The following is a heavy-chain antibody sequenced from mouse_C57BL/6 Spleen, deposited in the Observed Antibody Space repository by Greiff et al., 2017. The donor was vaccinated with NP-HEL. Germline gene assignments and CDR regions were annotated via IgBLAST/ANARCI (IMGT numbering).Heavy chain of an antibody. CDR2: ISSGSSTI. CDR1: GFTFSDSG. CDR3: AREVKTPGYWYFDV. V-gene: IGHV5-17*01. D-gene: IGHD2-2*01. Sequence: EVKLMESGGGLVKPGGSLKLSCAASGFTFSDSGMHWVRQAPEKGLEWVAYISSGSSTIYYADTVKGRFTLSRDNAKNTLFLQMTSLRSEDTAMYYCAREVKTPGYWYFDVWGTGTTVTVSS. J-gene: IGHJ1*03.